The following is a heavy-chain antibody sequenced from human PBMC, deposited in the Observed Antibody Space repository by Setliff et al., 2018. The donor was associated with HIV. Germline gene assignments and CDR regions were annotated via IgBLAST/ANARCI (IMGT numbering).Heavy chain of an antibody. V-gene: IGHV1-2*02. Sequence: ASVKVSCKASGYTFTGYYMHWVRQAPGQGLEWMGWINPNSGGTNYAQKFQGRVTMTRDTSISTAYMELSRLRSDDTAVYYCARENLEGYYYYGMDVWGQVTTVTVSS. CDR3: ARENLEGYYYYGMDV. D-gene: IGHD3-3*01. J-gene: IGHJ6*02. CDR2: INPNSGGT. CDR1: GYTFTGYY.